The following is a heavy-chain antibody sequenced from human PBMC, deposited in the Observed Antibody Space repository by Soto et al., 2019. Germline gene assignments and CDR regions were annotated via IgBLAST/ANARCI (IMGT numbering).Heavy chain of an antibody. J-gene: IGHJ4*02. D-gene: IGHD1-26*01. V-gene: IGHV4-39*01. CDR1: GGSISSSSYY. CDR2: IYYSGST. Sequence: SETLSLTCTASGGSISSSSYYWGWIRQPPGKGLEWIGSIYYSGSTYYNPSLKSRVTISVDTSKNQFSLKLSSVTAADTAVYYCARPGATADLYYFDYWGQGTLVTVSS. CDR3: ARPGATADLYYFDY.